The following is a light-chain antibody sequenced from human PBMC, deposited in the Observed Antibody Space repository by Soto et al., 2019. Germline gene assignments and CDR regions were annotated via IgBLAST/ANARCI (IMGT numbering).Light chain of an antibody. J-gene: IGLJ1*01. V-gene: IGLV1-51*01. CDR2: DDN. Sequence: QSVLTQPPSVSAAPGQKVTISCSGSSSNIGGNSVSWYQQLPGTAPKLLIYDDNKRPSGIPDRFSGSKSGTSATLGITGFQTEDEAVYYCGSYTSSSNYVFGTGTKLTVL. CDR3: GSYTSSSNYV. CDR1: SSNIGGNS.